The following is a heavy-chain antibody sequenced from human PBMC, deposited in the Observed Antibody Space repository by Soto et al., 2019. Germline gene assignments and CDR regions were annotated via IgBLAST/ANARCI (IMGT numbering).Heavy chain of an antibody. CDR2: ISGSGGDT. CDR1: GLKFSSFA. V-gene: IGHV3-23*01. D-gene: IGHD3-22*01. J-gene: IGHJ4*02. Sequence: GGSLRLSRAASGLKFSSFAMSWIRQAPGKGLEWVSAISGSGGDTYYADSVKGRFTISRDNSKNTLYLQMNSLRAEDMAVYYCAKDQDDSSGTLPPADYWGQGSLVTVSS. CDR3: AKDQDDSSGTLPPADY.